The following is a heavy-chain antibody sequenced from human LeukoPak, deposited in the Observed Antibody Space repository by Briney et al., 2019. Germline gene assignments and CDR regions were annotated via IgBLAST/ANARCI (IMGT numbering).Heavy chain of an antibody. J-gene: IGHJ4*02. Sequence: SETLSLTCAVYGGSFSGYYWSWIRQPPGKGLEWIGEINHSGSTNYNPSLKSRVTISVDTSKNQFSLKLSSVTAADTAVYYCARPKWGVIMYWGQGTLVTVSP. V-gene: IGHV4-34*01. CDR2: INHSGST. CDR1: GGSFSGYY. D-gene: IGHD3-10*01. CDR3: ARPKWGVIMY.